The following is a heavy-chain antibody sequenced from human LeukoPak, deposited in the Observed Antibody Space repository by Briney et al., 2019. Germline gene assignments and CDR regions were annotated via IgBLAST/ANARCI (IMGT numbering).Heavy chain of an antibody. Sequence: GGSLRLSCAASGFTFSSYSMNWVRQAPGKGLEWVSSISSSSSYIYYADSVKGRFTISRDNAKNSLYLQMNSLRAEDTAVYYCARDRSYCGSGSYPLNGMDVWGKGTTVTVSS. CDR1: GFTFSSYS. CDR3: ARDRSYCGSGSYPLNGMDV. J-gene: IGHJ6*04. V-gene: IGHV3-21*01. CDR2: ISSSSSYI. D-gene: IGHD3-10*01.